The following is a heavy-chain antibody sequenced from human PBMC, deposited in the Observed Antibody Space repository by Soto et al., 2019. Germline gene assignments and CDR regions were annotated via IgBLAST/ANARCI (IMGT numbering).Heavy chain of an antibody. D-gene: IGHD1-7*01. CDR2: IDYSGTT. J-gene: IGHJ4*02. CDR1: GGSIGSSTYF. CDR3: VRDPPTLLELFDY. V-gene: IGHV4-39*02. Sequence: SETLSLTCTVSGGSIGSSTYFWGWIRQPPGKGLEWIGSIDYSGTTYYNTSLRTRATISVDTSKNQFSLKLSSVTAADTAVYYCVRDPPTLLELFDYWGQGTLVTVSS.